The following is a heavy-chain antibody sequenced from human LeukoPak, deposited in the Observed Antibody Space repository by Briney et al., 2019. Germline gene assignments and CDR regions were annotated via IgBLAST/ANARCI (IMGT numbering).Heavy chain of an antibody. V-gene: IGHV3-66*01. CDR1: GFTVSSNY. CDR3: ARDSPRRWFDP. CDR2: IYSGGST. J-gene: IGHJ5*02. Sequence: PGGSLRLSCAASGFTVSSNYMSRVRQAPGKGLEWVSVIYSGGSTYYADSVKGRFTISRDNSKNTLYLQMSSLRAEDTAVYYCARDSPRRWFDPWGRGTLVTVSS.